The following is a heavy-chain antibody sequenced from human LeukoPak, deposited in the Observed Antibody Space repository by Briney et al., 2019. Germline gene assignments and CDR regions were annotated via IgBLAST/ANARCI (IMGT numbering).Heavy chain of an antibody. CDR1: GFTFSSYW. CDR3: ASQGYYYGSGSYYNNVAASFDH. J-gene: IGHJ4*02. Sequence: GGSLRLSCAASGFTFSSYWMSWVRQAPGKGLEWVANIKQDGSEKYYVDSVKGRFTISRDNAKNSLYLQMNSLRAEDTAVYYCASQGYYYGSGSYYNNVAASFDHWGQGTLVTVSS. CDR2: IKQDGSEK. V-gene: IGHV3-7*01. D-gene: IGHD3-10*01.